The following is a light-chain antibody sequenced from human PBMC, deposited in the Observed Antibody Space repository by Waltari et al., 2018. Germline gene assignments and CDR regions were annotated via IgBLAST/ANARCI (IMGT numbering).Light chain of an antibody. Sequence: EIVLTQSPGTLSLSPGESATLSCRPSQSVTRALAWYQQKPGQAPRLLIYGASNRATGIPDRFSGRGSGTDFSLTISSLEPEDFAVYYCQHYLRLPVTFGQGTKVEVK. CDR3: QHYLRLPVT. J-gene: IGKJ1*01. CDR2: GAS. CDR1: QSVTRA. V-gene: IGKV3-20*01.